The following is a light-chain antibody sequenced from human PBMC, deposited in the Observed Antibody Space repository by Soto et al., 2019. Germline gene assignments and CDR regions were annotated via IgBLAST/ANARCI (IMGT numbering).Light chain of an antibody. J-gene: IGLJ3*02. CDR3: AVWDDSLSGPV. V-gene: IGLV1-47*02. CDR2: NNN. Sequence: QSVLTQPPSASGTPGQRVAISCSGSSSNIGSHYVYWYQQLPGTAPKLLIYNNNQRPSGVPDRFSGSKSCTSASLAIIGLRSDDESDYYCAVWDDSLSGPVFGGGTKLTVL. CDR1: SSNIGSHY.